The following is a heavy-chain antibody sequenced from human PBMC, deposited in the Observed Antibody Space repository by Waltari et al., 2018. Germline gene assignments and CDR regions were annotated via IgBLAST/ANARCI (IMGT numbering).Heavy chain of an antibody. CDR3: ARREYCGGDCYSRSSAFDI. J-gene: IGHJ3*02. D-gene: IGHD2-21*02. CDR1: GGSFSGYY. CDR2: INHSGST. V-gene: IGHV4-34*01. Sequence: QVQLQQWGAGLLKPSETLSLTCAVYGGSFSGYYWSWIRQPPGQGLEWIGEINHSGSTNYNPSLKSRVTISVDTSKNQFSLKLSSVTAADTAVYYCARREYCGGDCYSRSSAFDIWGQGTMVTVSS.